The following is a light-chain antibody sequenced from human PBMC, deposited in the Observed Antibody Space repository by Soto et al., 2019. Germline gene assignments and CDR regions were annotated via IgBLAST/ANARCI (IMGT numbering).Light chain of an antibody. Sequence: EIVMTQSPATLSVSPVERATLSCRASQSVSSNLAWYQQKPGQAPRLLIYGASTRATGIPARFSGSGSGTDFTLTISCLQSEDFATYYCQQYYSYPRTFGQGTKVDIK. CDR2: GAS. J-gene: IGKJ1*01. CDR1: QSVSSN. V-gene: IGKV3-15*01. CDR3: QQYYSYPRT.